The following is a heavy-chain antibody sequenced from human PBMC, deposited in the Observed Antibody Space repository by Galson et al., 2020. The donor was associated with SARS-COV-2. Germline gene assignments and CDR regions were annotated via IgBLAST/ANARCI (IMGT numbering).Heavy chain of an antibody. V-gene: IGHV3-30*04. D-gene: IGHD1-26*01. CDR3: ARGGEWELPYYVDY. CDR2: ISSDGSNS. J-gene: IGHJ4*02. CDR1: GFTFSNYV. Sequence: GGSLRLSCAASGFTFSNYVMHWVRQAPGKGPEWVAVISSDGSNSFYADSLKGRFTISRDNSKNTLYLQMNSLRAEDTAVYYCARGGEWELPYYVDYWGQGTLVPVSS.